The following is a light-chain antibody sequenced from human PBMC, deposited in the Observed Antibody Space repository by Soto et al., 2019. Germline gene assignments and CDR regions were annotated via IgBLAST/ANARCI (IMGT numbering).Light chain of an antibody. CDR1: QDILNY. Sequence: DIQMTQSPSSLSASVGDRVTITCRASQDILNYLAWFQQKPGKAPKSLIYGSSSLHSGVPSRFSGSVFGTDFSLAISSLQPEDFATYYCQQYASNVATFGQGTTLEV. CDR3: QQYASNVAT. J-gene: IGKJ2*01. V-gene: IGKV1-16*01. CDR2: GSS.